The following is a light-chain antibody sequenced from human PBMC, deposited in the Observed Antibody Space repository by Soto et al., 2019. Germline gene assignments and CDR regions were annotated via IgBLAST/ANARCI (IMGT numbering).Light chain of an antibody. Sequence: AIQMTQSPSSLSASVGDRVTITCRASQGTGNELGWYQQKAGKAPKLLIYDASNLQSGVSSRFSGSGSGTDFTLTISSLQPEDSATYYCLQDSRAWSFGQGTKVEVK. CDR3: LQDSRAWS. CDR1: QGTGNE. J-gene: IGKJ1*01. V-gene: IGKV1-6*01. CDR2: DAS.